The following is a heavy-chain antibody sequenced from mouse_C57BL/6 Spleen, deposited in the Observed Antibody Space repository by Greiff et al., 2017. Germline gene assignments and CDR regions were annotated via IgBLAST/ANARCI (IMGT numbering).Heavy chain of an antibody. CDR2: ISGGGGNT. V-gene: IGHV5-9*01. CDR3: ARQAYDYDGNWFAY. Sequence: EVQLVESGGGLVKPGGSLKLSCAASGFTFSSYTMSWVRQTPEKRLEWVATISGGGGNTYYPDSVKGRFTISRDNAKNTLYLQMSSLRSEDTALYYCARQAYDYDGNWFAYWGQGTLVTVSA. CDR1: GFTFSSYT. D-gene: IGHD2-4*01. J-gene: IGHJ3*01.